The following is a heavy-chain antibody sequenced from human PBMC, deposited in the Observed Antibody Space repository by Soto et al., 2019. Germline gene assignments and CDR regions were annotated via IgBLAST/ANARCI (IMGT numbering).Heavy chain of an antibody. V-gene: IGHV3-23*01. CDR3: AKATATGGGAFDI. CDR1: GFICSSYD. J-gene: IGHJ3*02. Sequence: GGSLRLSCAASGFICSSYDMSWVRQAPGKGLEWVSTILVDGRTFYVDSVKGRFTISRDSSQNTVFLQVNSLTAGDTALYYCAKATATGGGAFDIRGQGTMVTVSS. D-gene: IGHD2-8*02. CDR2: ILVDGRT.